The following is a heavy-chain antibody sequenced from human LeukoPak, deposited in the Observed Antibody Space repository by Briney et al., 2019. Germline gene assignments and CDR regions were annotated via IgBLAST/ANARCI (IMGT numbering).Heavy chain of an antibody. D-gene: IGHD4-17*01. CDR2: IKQDGSEK. V-gene: IGHV3-7*01. CDR1: GFTFNNFW. CDR3: ARDRPSNYGDSNTYYYYYYMDV. Sequence: GGSLRLSCAASGFTFNNFWMSWVRQAPGKGLEWVAAIKQDGSEKYYVDSVTGRFTISRDNSKNTLYLQMNSLRAEDTAVYYCARDRPSNYGDSNTYYYYYYMDVWGKGTTVTVSS. J-gene: IGHJ6*03.